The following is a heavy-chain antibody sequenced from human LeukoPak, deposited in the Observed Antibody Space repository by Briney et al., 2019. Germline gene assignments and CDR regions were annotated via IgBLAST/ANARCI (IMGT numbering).Heavy chain of an antibody. D-gene: IGHD2-15*01. CDR1: GGTFSSYA. V-gene: IGHV1-69*05. Sequence: ASVKVSCKASGGTFSSYAISWVRQAPGQGLEWMGGIIPIFGTANYAQKLQGRVTMTTDTSTSTAYMELRSLRSDDTAVYYCARDEPRLYCSGGSCYGWFDPWGQGTLVTVSS. CDR3: ARDEPRLYCSGGSCYGWFDP. CDR2: IIPIFGTA. J-gene: IGHJ5*02.